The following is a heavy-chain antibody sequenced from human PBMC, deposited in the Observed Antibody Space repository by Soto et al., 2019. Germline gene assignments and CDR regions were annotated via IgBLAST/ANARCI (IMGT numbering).Heavy chain of an antibody. J-gene: IGHJ6*02. Sequence: SETLSLTCTVSGGSISSYYWSWIRQPPGKGLEWIGYIYYSGSTNYNPSLKSRVTISVDTSKNQFSLKLSSVTAADTAVHYCARAGYSSSSIYYYGMDVWGPGTTVTVSS. V-gene: IGHV4-59*01. CDR2: IYYSGST. CDR1: GGSISSYY. CDR3: ARAGYSSSSIYYYGMDV. D-gene: IGHD6-6*01.